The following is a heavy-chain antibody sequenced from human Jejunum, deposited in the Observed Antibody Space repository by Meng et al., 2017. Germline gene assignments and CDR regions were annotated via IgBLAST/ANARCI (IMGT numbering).Heavy chain of an antibody. CDR2: IRQDGGEK. CDR3: ARLVVIPAPGRFDY. CDR1: GFTFSNYW. D-gene: IGHD2-21*01. Sequence: GESLKISCAASGFTFSNYWMGWVRQAPGKGLEWVANIRQDGGEKYFVDSVRDRITISRDNAKNSMYLQMNTLRAEDTAVYYCARLVVIPAPGRFDYWGQGTLVTVSS. J-gene: IGHJ4*02. V-gene: IGHV3-7*01.